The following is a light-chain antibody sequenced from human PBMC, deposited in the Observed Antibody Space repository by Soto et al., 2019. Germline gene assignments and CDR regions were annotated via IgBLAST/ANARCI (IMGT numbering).Light chain of an antibody. CDR1: QSIRTD. CDR3: QQYGSSPFT. V-gene: IGKV3-15*01. J-gene: IGKJ5*01. Sequence: EVVMTQSPATLSVSPGERATLSCRASQSIRTDLAWYQQKPGQAPSLLIFSASTRATGVPARFSGSGSGTDFTLTISRLEPEDFAVYYCQQYGSSPFTFGQGTRLEIK. CDR2: SAS.